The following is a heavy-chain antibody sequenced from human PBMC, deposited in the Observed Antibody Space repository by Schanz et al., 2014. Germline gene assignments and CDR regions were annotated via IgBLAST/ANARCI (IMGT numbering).Heavy chain of an antibody. CDR3: AKDIAPLAARPGYGMDV. CDR2: IRQDGSAK. D-gene: IGHD6-13*01. V-gene: IGHV3-7*03. CDR1: GFTFSHYW. Sequence: EVHLVESGGGLVQPGGSLRLSCAASGFTFSHYWLSWVRQTPGKRLEWVANIRQDGSAKFYVDSVNSRFAISRDNAENSVYRQMNSLRAEDTAVYYCAKDIAPLAARPGYGMDVWGQGTTVTVSS. J-gene: IGHJ6*02.